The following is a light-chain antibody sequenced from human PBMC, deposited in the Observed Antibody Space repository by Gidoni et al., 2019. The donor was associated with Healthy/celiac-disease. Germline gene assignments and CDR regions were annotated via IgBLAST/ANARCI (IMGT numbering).Light chain of an antibody. CDR1: QSVSSN. CDR3: QSGRT. V-gene: IGKV3-15*01. CDR2: GAS. Sequence: EIVMTQSPATLSVSPGERATLSCRASQSVSSNLAWYQQKPGQAPRLLIYGASTRATGIPARFSGSGSGTEFTLTISSLQSEDFAVYYCQSGRTFGQGTKVEIQ. J-gene: IGKJ1*01.